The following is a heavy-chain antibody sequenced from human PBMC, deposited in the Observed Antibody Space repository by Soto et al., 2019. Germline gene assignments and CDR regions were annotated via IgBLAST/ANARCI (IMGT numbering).Heavy chain of an antibody. CDR2: FSGSGGNI. V-gene: IGHV3-23*01. CDR1: GFTFTTHA. CDR3: ARDPPWTVGPLAMDV. D-gene: IGHD3-10*01. Sequence: GGSLRLSCVASGFTFTTHAMSWVRQSPGKGLEWVSTFSGSGGNIYYAEAVKGRLTISRDDSKNTLYLQMNSLRVEDTAVYYCARDPPWTVGPLAMDVWGQGTTVTVSS. J-gene: IGHJ6*02.